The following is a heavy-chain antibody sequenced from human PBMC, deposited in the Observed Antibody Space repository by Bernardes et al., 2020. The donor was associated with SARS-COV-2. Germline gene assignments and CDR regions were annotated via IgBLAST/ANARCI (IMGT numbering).Heavy chain of an antibody. CDR1: GGSISRVGYY. D-gene: IGHD2-2*01. CDR3: ARHGCSSTSCYWRNWFDP. CDR2: ISYSGNT. V-gene: IGHV4-31*03. J-gene: IGHJ5*02. Sequence: SETLSLTCTVSGGSISRVGYYWGWIRHLPRKGLEWLGYISYSGNTYYNPSLRGRLSISADTSRNQFSLKLTSVSAAATAVYYCARHGCSSTSCYWRNWFDPWGQGTLVTVSS.